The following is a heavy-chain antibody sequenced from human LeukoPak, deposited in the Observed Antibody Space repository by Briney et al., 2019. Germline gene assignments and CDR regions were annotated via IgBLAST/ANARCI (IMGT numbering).Heavy chain of an antibody. J-gene: IGHJ6*02. CDR3: SKWAFYHGLDV. V-gene: IGHV3-43*02. D-gene: IGHD2/OR15-2a*01. CDR1: GFSFGDYA. Sequence: GGSLRLSCAASGFSFGDYAMHWVRQIPGKGLECVAHIHEDGGGTFYSDSVNGRFTISRDNGKNFLYLQMNSLTSGDTALYYCSKWAFYHGLDVWGQGAAVTVSS. CDR2: IHEDGGGT.